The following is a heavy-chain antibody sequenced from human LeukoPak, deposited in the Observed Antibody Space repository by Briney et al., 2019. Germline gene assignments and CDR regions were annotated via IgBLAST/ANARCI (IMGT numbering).Heavy chain of an antibody. D-gene: IGHD3-10*01. CDR2: IYYSGST. Sequence: SETLSLTCAVYGGSFSGYYWSWIRQPPGKGLEWIGYIYYSGSTNYNPSLKSRVTLSVDTSKNQFSLRLTSVTAADTAVYYCAREYVTMVRDVIIMNSYYYYMDVWGKGTTVTISS. V-gene: IGHV4-59*12. CDR1: GGSFSGYY. J-gene: IGHJ6*03. CDR3: AREYVTMVRDVIIMNSYYYYMDV.